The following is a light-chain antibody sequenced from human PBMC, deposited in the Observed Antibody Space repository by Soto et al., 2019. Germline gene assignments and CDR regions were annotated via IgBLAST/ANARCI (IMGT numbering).Light chain of an antibody. CDR2: DAS. CDR3: QQHNSYPLT. V-gene: IGKV1-5*01. Sequence: DIQMAQSPSTLSASVGDRVTITCRASQIISTDLAWYQQKPGKAPELLIFDASTLQSGVPSRFGGRGFATDFTLTISSLQPDDFASYYCQQHNSYPLTFGGGTKVDIK. CDR1: QIISTD. J-gene: IGKJ4*01.